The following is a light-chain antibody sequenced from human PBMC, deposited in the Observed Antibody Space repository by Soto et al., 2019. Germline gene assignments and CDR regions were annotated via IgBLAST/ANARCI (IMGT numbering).Light chain of an antibody. J-gene: IGLJ2*01. CDR3: SSFAGGGNPVL. CDR1: SSDVGGYNY. CDR2: EVT. Sequence: QSALTQPPSASGSLGQSVTISCTGTSSDVGGYNYVSWHQQHPGKAPKVMIYEVTKRPPGVTDRFSGSKSGNTASLAVSGVQAEDEADYYCSSFAGGGNPVLLGGGTKVTVL. V-gene: IGLV2-8*01.